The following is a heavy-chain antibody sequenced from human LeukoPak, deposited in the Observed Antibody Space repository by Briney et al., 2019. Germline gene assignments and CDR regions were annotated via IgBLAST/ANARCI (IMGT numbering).Heavy chain of an antibody. CDR1: GYTFTSYD. CDR3: ARKLMTSRNSFDP. CDR2: MNPNSGNT. Sequence: GASVKVSCKASGYTFTSYDINWVRQATGQGLEWMGWMNPNSGNTGYAQKFQGRVTMTRNTSTSTAYMELSSLRSEDTAVYYCARKLMTSRNSFDPWGQGTLVTVSS. D-gene: IGHD2-21*02. V-gene: IGHV1-8*01. J-gene: IGHJ5*02.